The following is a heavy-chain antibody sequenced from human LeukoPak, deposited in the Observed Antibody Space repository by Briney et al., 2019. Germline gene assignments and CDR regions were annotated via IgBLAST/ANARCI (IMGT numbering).Heavy chain of an antibody. Sequence: GGSMKLSCAAFVFTFDNYAIHWVRQAPWKGLEWVSSISWNSGRIGYADSVKGRFTVSRDNARNSLYLQMNSLRAEDTALYYCAKSSSGYYNFDNWGQGTLVTVSS. D-gene: IGHD3-22*01. V-gene: IGHV3-9*01. CDR1: VFTFDNYA. CDR2: ISWNSGRI. J-gene: IGHJ4*02. CDR3: AKSSSGYYNFDN.